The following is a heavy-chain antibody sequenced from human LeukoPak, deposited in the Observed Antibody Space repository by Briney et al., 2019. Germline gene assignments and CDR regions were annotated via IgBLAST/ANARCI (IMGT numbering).Heavy chain of an antibody. J-gene: IGHJ4*02. CDR1: GFTFSSFE. V-gene: IGHV3-48*03. CDR3: ARDVGSGWFDY. Sequence: GGSLRLSCAASGFTFSSFEMNWVRQAPGKGLEWVSYMSNSGRTIFYADSVKGRFTISRDNAKNSLYLQMNSLRAEDTAVYYCARDVGSGWFDYWGQGTLVTVSS. CDR2: MSNSGRTI. D-gene: IGHD6-19*01.